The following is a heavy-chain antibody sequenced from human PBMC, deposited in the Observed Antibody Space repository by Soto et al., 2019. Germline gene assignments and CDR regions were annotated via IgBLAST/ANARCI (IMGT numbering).Heavy chain of an antibody. CDR3: ARRHSSSSAFDP. CDR2: IDPSDSYT. V-gene: IGHV5-10-1*01. CDR1: GYSFTSYW. D-gene: IGHD6-13*01. J-gene: IGHJ5*02. Sequence: GESLKISCKGSGYSFTSYWISWVRQMPGKGLEWMGRIDPSDSYTNYSPSFQGLVTISADKSISTAYLQWSSLKASDTVMYYCARRHSSSSAFDPWGQGTLVTVSS.